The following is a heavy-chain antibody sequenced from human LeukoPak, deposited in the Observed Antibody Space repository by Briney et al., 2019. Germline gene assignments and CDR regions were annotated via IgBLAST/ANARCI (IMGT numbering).Heavy chain of an antibody. CDR2: IHPRKGGT. Sequence: ASVRVSFTASGYSFTAFYIHWVRQAPGQGLEWMGWIHPRKGGTPYAQKFQDRVTMTRDTSTRTAYMDLSSLGSDDTAVYYCARDGDYGTGSYYRGCYDCWGQGILVTVSS. V-gene: IGHV1-2*02. CDR1: GYSFTAFY. J-gene: IGHJ4*02. CDR3: ARDGDYGTGSYYRGCYDC. D-gene: IGHD3-10*01.